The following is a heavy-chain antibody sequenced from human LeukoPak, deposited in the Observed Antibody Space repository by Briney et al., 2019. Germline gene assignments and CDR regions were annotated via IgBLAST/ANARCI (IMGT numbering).Heavy chain of an antibody. CDR3: ARVSPSRITMTLFDY. CDR1: GYSISSGYY. V-gene: IGHV4-38-2*02. D-gene: IGHD3-22*01. CDR2: IYHSGST. J-gene: IGHJ4*02. Sequence: SETLSLTCTVSGYSISSGYYWGWIRQPPGKGLEWIGSIYHSGSTYYNPSLKSRVTISVDTSKNQFSLKLSSVTAADTAVYYCARVSPSRITMTLFDYWGQGTLVTVSS.